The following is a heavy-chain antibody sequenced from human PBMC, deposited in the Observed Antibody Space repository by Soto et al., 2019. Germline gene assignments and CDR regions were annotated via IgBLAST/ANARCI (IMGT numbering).Heavy chain of an antibody. D-gene: IGHD3-9*01. CDR2: INHSGSN. CDR3: ARGGSNDWQVAFDI. J-gene: IGHJ3*02. Sequence: SETLSLTCVVSGGSFSTYYYNWIRQSPGKGLEWIGEINHSGSNNYSPSLKSRVTMSLNTSKNQFSLKLTSVTAADTAVYYCARGGSNDWQVAFDIWGQGTMVTVS. CDR1: GGSFSTYY. V-gene: IGHV4-34*01.